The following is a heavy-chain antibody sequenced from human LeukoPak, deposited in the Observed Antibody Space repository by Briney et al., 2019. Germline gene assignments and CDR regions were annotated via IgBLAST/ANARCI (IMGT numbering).Heavy chain of an antibody. CDR1: GGSISSSSYY. D-gene: IGHD2-2*01. V-gene: IGHV4-39*02. CDR2: IYYSGST. Sequence: SETLSLTCTVSGGSISSSSYYWGWIRQPPGKGLEWIGSIYYSGSTYYNPSLKSRVTISVDTSENQFSLKLSSVTAADTAVYYCARDPCSSTSCYEGNAFDIWGQGTMVTVSS. J-gene: IGHJ3*02. CDR3: ARDPCSSTSCYEGNAFDI.